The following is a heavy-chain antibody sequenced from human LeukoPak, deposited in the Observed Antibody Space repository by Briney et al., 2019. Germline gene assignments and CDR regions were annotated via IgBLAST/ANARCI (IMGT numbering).Heavy chain of an antibody. CDR1: GFTFSSYV. CDR2: ISGSGGST. J-gene: IGHJ5*02. Sequence: GGSLRLSCAASGFTFSSYVMSWVRQAPGKGLEWVSAISGSGGSTYYADSVKGRFTISRDNSKNTLYLQMNSLRAEDTAVYYCAKPTFSTYYDFWSGYSLFDPWGQGTLVTVSS. CDR3: AKPTFSTYYDFWSGYSLFDP. D-gene: IGHD3-3*01. V-gene: IGHV3-23*01.